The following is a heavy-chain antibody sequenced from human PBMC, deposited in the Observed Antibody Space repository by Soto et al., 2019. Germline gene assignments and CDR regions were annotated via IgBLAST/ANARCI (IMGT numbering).Heavy chain of an antibody. D-gene: IGHD2-2*01. V-gene: IGHV4-59*01. CDR1: GGSISSYY. CDR2: IYYSGST. J-gene: IGHJ4*02. CDR3: ARLGYCSSTSCYVLILDY. Sequence: SDTLSLTCTVSGGSISSYYWSWIRQPPGKGLEWIGYIYYSGSTNYNPSLKSRVTISVDTSKNQFSLKLSSVTAADTAVYYCARLGYCSSTSCYVLILDYWGQGPLVTVS.